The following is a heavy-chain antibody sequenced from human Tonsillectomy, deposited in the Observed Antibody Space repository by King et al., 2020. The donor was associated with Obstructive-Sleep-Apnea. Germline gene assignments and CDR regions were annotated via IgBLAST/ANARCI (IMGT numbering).Heavy chain of an antibody. D-gene: IGHD3-10*01. V-gene: IGHV3-30*02. CDR3: AKDPLGYYGSGSYLGYGMDV. J-gene: IGHJ6*02. CDR1: GFTFSSYG. Sequence: QVQLVESGGGVVQPGGSLRLSCAASGFTFSSYGMHWVRQAPGKGLEWVAFIRYDGSNKYYADSVKGRFTISRDNSKNTLYLQMNSLRAEETAVYYCAKDPLGYYGSGSYLGYGMDVWGQGTTVTVSS. CDR2: IRYDGSNK.